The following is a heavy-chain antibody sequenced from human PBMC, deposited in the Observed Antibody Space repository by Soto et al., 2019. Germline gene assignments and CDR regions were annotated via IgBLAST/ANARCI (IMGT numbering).Heavy chain of an antibody. CDR1: GGTFSSYT. D-gene: IGHD3-10*01. V-gene: IGHV1-69*02. CDR3: ATNYGSGSAHFDY. Sequence: QVQLVQSGPEVKKPGSSVRVSCTASGGTFSSYTINWVRQVPGQEPEWMGRSIPMLGMSNYAQKFQGRVMMIADKSTNTVYMELSSLRSEDTAIYYCATNYGSGSAHFDYWGQGTLVTVSS. J-gene: IGHJ4*02. CDR2: SIPMLGMS.